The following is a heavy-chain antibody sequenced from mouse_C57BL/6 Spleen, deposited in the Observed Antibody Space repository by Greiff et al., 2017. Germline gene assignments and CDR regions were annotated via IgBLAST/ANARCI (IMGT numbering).Heavy chain of an antibody. CDR3: TTNSNYAMGY. CDR1: GFNIKDDY. Sequence: EVQLQQSGAELVRPGASVKLSCTASGFNIKDDYMHWVKQRPEQGLEWIGWIDPENGDTEYASKFQGKATITADTSSTTADLQLSSLTSEDTAVYYCTTNSNYAMGYWGQGTSVTVSS. CDR2: IDPENGDT. D-gene: IGHD2-5*01. J-gene: IGHJ4*01. V-gene: IGHV14-4*01.